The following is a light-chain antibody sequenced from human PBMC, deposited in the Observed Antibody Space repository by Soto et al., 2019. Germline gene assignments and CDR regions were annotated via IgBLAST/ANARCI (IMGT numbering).Light chain of an antibody. CDR1: QSISSY. CDR2: VAS. V-gene: IGKV1-39*01. CDR3: QQIYRSPYS. Sequence: DIQMTQSPSSLSASVGDRVTITCRASQSISSYLNWYQQKPGKAPKFLIYVASTLQSGVPSRFSGNGSGTDSSLTLTSLQHEDFATYYCQQIYRSPYSFGQGTKLEIK. J-gene: IGKJ2*01.